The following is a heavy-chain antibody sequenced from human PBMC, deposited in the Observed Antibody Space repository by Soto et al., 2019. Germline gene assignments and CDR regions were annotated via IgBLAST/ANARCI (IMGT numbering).Heavy chain of an antibody. J-gene: IGHJ4*02. D-gene: IGHD3-22*01. CDR2: ISGSGGST. V-gene: IGHV3-23*01. CDR3: AKVAMIVVQVLYYFDY. Sequence: EVQLLESGGGLVQPGGSLRLSCAASGFTFSSYAMSWVRQAPGKGLEWVSAISGSGGSTYYADSVKGRFTISRDTSKNTLYLQMNSLRAEDTAVYYCAKVAMIVVQVLYYFDYWGQGTLVTVSS. CDR1: GFTFSSYA.